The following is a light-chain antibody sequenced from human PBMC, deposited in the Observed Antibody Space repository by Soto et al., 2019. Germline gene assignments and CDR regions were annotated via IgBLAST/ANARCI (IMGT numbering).Light chain of an antibody. V-gene: IGLV1-44*01. CDR1: SSNIGSNT. Sequence: QSVLTQPPSASGTPGQRVTISCSGSSSNIGSNTVNWYQQLPGTAPKLLIYSNNQRTSGVPDPFSGSKSGTSASLAISGLQSEDEADYYCAAWDDSLNGYVFGTGTKLTVL. J-gene: IGLJ1*01. CDR2: SNN. CDR3: AAWDDSLNGYV.